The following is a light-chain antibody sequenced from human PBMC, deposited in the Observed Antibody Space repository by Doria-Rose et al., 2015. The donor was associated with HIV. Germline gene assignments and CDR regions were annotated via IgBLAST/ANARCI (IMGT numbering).Light chain of an antibody. CDR1: QSLLYASKNY. V-gene: IGKV4-1*01. CDR3: QQYYDTPS. Sequence: DIRVTQSPESLGMSLGERATLNCKSNQSLLYASKNYLAWYQQKPGQPHKLLIYWASTRQSGVPARFSGSGSGTDFTLTISSLEAEDVAVYYCQQYYDTPSFGPGTTVDIK. CDR2: WAS. J-gene: IGKJ3*01.